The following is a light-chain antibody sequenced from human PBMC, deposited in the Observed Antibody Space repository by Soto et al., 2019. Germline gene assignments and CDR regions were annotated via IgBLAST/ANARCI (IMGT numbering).Light chain of an antibody. CDR2: GSS. J-gene: IGKJ2*01. CDR1: QSVSNNY. Sequence: EVVLTQSPGTLSLSAGERATLSCRASQSVSNNYFAWYQQKPGQAPRLLIFGSSDRATGIPDRFSGSGSGTDFTLTISRLEPEDFAVYNCQQYGSSPPYTFGQGTKLEIK. CDR3: QQYGSSPPYT. V-gene: IGKV3-20*01.